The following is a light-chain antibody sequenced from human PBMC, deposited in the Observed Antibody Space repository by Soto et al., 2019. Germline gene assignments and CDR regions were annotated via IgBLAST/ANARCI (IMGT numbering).Light chain of an antibody. CDR2: STN. Sequence: QAVVTQEPSFSVSPGGTVTLTCGLSSGSVSTSYYPSWYQQTPGQAPRTLIFSTNTRSSGVPDRFSGSILGNKAALTVTGAQADDESDYYCVLYLGSGIWVFGGVTKLTLL. CDR3: VLYLGSGIWV. J-gene: IGLJ3*02. CDR1: SGSVSTSYY. V-gene: IGLV8-61*01.